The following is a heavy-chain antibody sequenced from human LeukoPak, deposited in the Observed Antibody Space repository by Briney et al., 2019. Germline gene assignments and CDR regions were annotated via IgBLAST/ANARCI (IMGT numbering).Heavy chain of an antibody. CDR3: ARVEDDSSGYYYVGYYFDY. J-gene: IGHJ4*02. V-gene: IGHV1-2*02. CDR1: GYTFTGYY. Sequence: ASVKVSCKASGYTFTGYYMHWVRQAPGQGLEWMGWINPNSGGTSYAQKFQGRVTMTRDTSISTAYMELSRLRSDDTAVYYCARVEDDSSGYYYVGYYFDYWGQGTLVTVSS. D-gene: IGHD3-22*01. CDR2: INPNSGGT.